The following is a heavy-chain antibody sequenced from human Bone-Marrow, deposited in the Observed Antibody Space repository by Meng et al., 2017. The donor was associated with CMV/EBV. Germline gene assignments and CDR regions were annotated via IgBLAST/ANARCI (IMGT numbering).Heavy chain of an antibody. CDR1: GFTFSSYW. V-gene: IGHV3-23*01. Sequence: GGSLRLSCAASGFTFSSYWMHWVRQAPGQGLEWVSVISGSGGTTNYADSVKGRFTISRDNSKSTLYLQMKSLRAEDTAVYYCAKYSSNYYGSNYWGQGPLVPVSS. D-gene: IGHD6-13*01. CDR3: AKYSSNYYGSNY. J-gene: IGHJ4*02. CDR2: ISGSGGTT.